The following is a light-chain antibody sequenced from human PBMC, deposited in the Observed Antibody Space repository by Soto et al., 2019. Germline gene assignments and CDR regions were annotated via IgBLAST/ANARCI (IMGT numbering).Light chain of an antibody. J-gene: IGKJ5*01. CDR1: QSVSRSY. Sequence: EIVLTQSPGTLSLSPGERATLSCRASQSVSRSYLAWYQQKPGQAPRLLIYGASSRATGIPDGISGSGSGTDFTLIISRLEPEDFAVYYCQQYERLPITFGQGTHWRL. V-gene: IGKV3-20*01. CDR2: GAS. CDR3: QQYERLPIT.